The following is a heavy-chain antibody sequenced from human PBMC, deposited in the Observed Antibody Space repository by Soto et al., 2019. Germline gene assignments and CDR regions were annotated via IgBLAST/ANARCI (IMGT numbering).Heavy chain of an antibody. CDR1: GFTFTSSA. J-gene: IGHJ3*02. D-gene: IGHD4-17*01. CDR2: IVVGSGNT. CDR3: AAGEVGYGDYVDAFDI. Sequence: GASVKVSCKASGFTFTSSAMQWVRQARGQRLEWIGWIVVGSGNTNYAQKFQERVTITRDMSTSTAYMELSSLRSEDTAVYYCAAGEVGYGDYVDAFDIWGQGTMVTVSS. V-gene: IGHV1-58*02.